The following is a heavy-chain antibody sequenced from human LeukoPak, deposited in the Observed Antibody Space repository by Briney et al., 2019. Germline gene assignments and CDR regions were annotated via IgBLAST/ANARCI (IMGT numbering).Heavy chain of an antibody. Sequence: HAGGSLRLSCAASGFTFSSYAMSWVRQAPGKGLEWVSAISGGGGSTYYADSVKGRFSISRDNSKNTLYLQMNSLRAEDTAVYYCAKGRAYSSSWYDGDYWGQGTLVTVSS. J-gene: IGHJ4*02. CDR1: GFTFSSYA. V-gene: IGHV3-23*01. D-gene: IGHD6-13*01. CDR3: AKGRAYSSSWYDGDY. CDR2: ISGGGGST.